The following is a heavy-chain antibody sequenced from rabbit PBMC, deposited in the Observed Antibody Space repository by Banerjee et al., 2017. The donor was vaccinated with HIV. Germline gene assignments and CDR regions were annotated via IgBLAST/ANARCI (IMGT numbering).Heavy chain of an antibody. Sequence: QSLEESGGDLVKPEGSLTLTCTASGFSFSNKYVMCWVRQAPGKGLEWIACINTSSGNTVYASWAKGRFTISRTSSTTVTLQMTSLTAADTATYFCARDGASGYNFNLWGPGTLV. D-gene: IGHD1-1*01. CDR1: GFSFSNKYV. J-gene: IGHJ4*01. CDR2: INTSSGNT. CDR3: ARDGASGYNFNL. V-gene: IGHV1S40*01.